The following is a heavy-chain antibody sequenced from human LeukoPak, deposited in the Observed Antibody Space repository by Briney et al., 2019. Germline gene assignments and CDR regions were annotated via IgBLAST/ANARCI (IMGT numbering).Heavy chain of an antibody. Sequence: ASVKVSCKASGYSFSSYSMNWVRQAPGQGLEWMGWINTNSGNPTYAQGFTGRFVFSLDIFVSTAYLQISDLKTEDTAVYYCARDSPDGANWFDPWGQGTLVTVSS. CDR1: GYSFSSYS. V-gene: IGHV7-4-1*02. CDR3: ARDSPDGANWFDP. J-gene: IGHJ5*02. CDR2: INTNSGNP. D-gene: IGHD3-10*01.